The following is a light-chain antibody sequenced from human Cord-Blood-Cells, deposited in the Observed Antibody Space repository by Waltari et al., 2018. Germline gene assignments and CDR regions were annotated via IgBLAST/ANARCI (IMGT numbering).Light chain of an antibody. V-gene: IGLV2-23*01. CDR2: EGS. J-gene: IGLJ1*01. Sequence: QSALTQPASVSGSPGQSLPISCTATSSDVGSYNLVSWYQQHPGKAPKLMIYEGSKRPSGVSNRFSGSKSGNTASLTISGLQAEDEADYYCCSYAGSSTYVFGTGTKVTVL. CDR1: SSDVGSYNL. CDR3: CSYAGSSTYV.